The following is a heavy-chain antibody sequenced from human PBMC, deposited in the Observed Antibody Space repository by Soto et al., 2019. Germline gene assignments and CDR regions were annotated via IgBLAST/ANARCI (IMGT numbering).Heavy chain of an antibody. V-gene: IGHV1-3*01. J-gene: IGHJ3*02. D-gene: IGHD3-10*01. CDR1: GYTFRSSA. Sequence: ASVKVSCKASGYTFRSSAIHWVRQAPGQGLEWMGWINVGNGNTKYAQKFQGRVTITRDTSTNTAYMELSSLRSEDTAVYYCATDAGFTMVRGVPLVAGYAFDIWGQGTMVTVSS. CDR3: ATDAGFTMVRGVPLVAGYAFDI. CDR2: INVGNGNT.